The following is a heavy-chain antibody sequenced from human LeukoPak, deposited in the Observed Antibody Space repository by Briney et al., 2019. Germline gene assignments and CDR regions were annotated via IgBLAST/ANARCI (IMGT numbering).Heavy chain of an antibody. CDR2: IKQDGSEK. CDR1: GFTFSSYW. V-gene: IGHV3-7*01. CDR3: ARRSHDPPYYYYYYMDV. Sequence: PGGSLRLSCAASGFTFSSYWMSWVRQAPGKGLEWVANIKQDGSEKYYVDSVKGRFTISRDNAKNSLYLQMNSLRAEDTAVYYCARRSHDPPYYYYYYMDVWGKGTTVTVSS. D-gene: IGHD3-3*01. J-gene: IGHJ6*03.